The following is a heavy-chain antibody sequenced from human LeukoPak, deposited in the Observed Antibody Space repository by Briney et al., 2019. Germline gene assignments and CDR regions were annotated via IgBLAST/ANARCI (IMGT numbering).Heavy chain of an antibody. CDR3: ARGPYSYDSSGAFDI. D-gene: IGHD3-22*01. V-gene: IGHV4-4*07. J-gene: IGHJ3*02. Sequence: PSETLSLTCTVSGGSISSYYWSWIRQPAGKGLEWIGRISSSGSTNYNPSLKSRVTISVDTSKNQFSLKLSSVTGADTAVYFCARGPYSYDSSGAFDIWGQGTMVTVSS. CDR1: GGSISSYY. CDR2: ISSSGST.